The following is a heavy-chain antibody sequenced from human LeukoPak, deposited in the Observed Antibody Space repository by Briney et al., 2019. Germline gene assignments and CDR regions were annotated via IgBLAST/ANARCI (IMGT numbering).Heavy chain of an antibody. CDR1: GGSFSGYY. J-gene: IGHJ3*02. D-gene: IGHD3-16*01. CDR2: INHSGST. CDR3: ARPRGRPRGAFDI. Sequence: PSETLSLTCAVYGGSFSGYYWSWIRQPPGKGLEWIGEINHSGSTNCNPSLKSRVTISVDTSKNQFSLKLSSVTAADTAVYYCARPRGRPRGAFDIWGQGTMVTVSS. V-gene: IGHV4-34*01.